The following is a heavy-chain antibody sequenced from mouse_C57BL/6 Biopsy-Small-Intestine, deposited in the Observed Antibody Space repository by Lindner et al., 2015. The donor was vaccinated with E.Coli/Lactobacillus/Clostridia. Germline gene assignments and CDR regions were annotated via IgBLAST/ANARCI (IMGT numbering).Heavy chain of an antibody. J-gene: IGHJ1*03. V-gene: IGHV1-34*01. CDR1: GYTFTDYY. D-gene: IGHD1-1*01. CDR2: IYPNNGDN. CDR3: ARDYYNGSSYVGYFDV. Sequence: VQLQESGPELVKPGASVKMSCKASGYTFTDYYMHWVKQSHGKSLEYIGYIYPNNGDNGHNQKFKGKATLTVDKSSNTAYMELRSLTSEDSAVYYCARDYYNGSSYVGYFDVWGTGTTVTVSS.